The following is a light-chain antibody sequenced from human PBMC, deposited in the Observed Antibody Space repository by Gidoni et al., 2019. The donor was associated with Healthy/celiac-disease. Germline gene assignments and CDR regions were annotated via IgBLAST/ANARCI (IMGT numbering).Light chain of an antibody. CDR1: QSISSY. Sequence: DIHMTQSPSSLSASVGDRVTITCRASQSISSYVNWYQQKPGKAPKLLIYAASSLQSGVPSRFSGSGSGTDFTRTIRSLQPEDFATYYCKQSYSTLLTFXGXTKVEIK. J-gene: IGKJ4*01. CDR2: AAS. CDR3: KQSYSTLLT. V-gene: IGKV1-39*01.